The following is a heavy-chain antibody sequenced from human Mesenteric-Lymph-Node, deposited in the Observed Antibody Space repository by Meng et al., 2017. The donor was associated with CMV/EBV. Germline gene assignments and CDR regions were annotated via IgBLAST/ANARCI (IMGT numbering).Heavy chain of an antibody. Sequence: GGSLRLSCAASGFTFSSYAMSWVRQAPGKGLEWVSAIISGGNTYYADSVKGRFTISRDNSKNTVYLQMSSLRAEDTAVYYCVKERVIPDVTGWFDPWGQGTLVTVSS. CDR2: IISGGNT. J-gene: IGHJ5*02. CDR1: GFTFSSYA. CDR3: VKERVIPDVTGWFDP. D-gene: IGHD2-2*01. V-gene: IGHV3-23*01.